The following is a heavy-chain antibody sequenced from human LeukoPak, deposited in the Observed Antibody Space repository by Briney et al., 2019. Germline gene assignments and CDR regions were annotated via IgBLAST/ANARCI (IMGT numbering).Heavy chain of an antibody. V-gene: IGHV4-39*02. CDR2: ISYSGGT. CDR3: AREVEYYDSSGYRPHAFDI. D-gene: IGHD3-22*01. J-gene: IGHJ3*02. CDR1: DGSIINNNHY. Sequence: SETLSLTCTVSDGSIINNNHYWGWTRQPPGKGLEWIGSISYSGGTAYNPFLRSRVTISVDTSKNQFSLKVNSVTAADTAVYYCAREVEYYDSSGYRPHAFDIWGQGTLVTVSS.